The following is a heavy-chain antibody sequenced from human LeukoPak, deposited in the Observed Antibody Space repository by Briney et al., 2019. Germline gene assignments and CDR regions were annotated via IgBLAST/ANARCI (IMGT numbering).Heavy chain of an antibody. CDR1: GGSISSGDYY. CDR2: IYYSGST. J-gene: IGHJ6*03. D-gene: IGHD5-18*01. CDR3: AREADTAMVRVDYYYMDV. Sequence: PQTLSLTCTVSGGSISSGDYYWSWIRQPPGKGLEWIGYIYYSGSTYYNPSLKSRVTISVDTSKNQFSLKLSSVTAADTAVYYCAREADTAMVRVDYYYMDVWGKGTTVTVSS. V-gene: IGHV4-30-4*08.